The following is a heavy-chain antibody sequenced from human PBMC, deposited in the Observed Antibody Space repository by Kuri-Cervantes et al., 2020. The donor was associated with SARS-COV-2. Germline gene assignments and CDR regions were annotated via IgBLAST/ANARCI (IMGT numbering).Heavy chain of an antibody. V-gene: IGHV3-21*04. J-gene: IGHJ4*02. D-gene: IGHD2-2*01. Sequence: GESLKISCAASGFTFSSYSMNWVRQAPGKGLEWVSSISSSSSYIYYADSVKGRFTISRDNAKNSLYLQMSSLRAEDMALYYCARAYCSSTSCFKYFDYWGQGTLVTVSS. CDR1: GFTFSSYS. CDR3: ARAYCSSTSCFKYFDY. CDR2: ISSSSSYI.